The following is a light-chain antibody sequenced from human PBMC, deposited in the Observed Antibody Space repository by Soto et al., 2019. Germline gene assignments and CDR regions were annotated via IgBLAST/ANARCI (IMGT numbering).Light chain of an antibody. J-gene: IGKJ1*01. Sequence: DIPMTQSPFTLSASVGDRVTITCRASQSINSWLAWYQQKPGKAPKVLIYKASSLESGVPSRFSGSGSGTEFTLTISSLQPDDFATYYCQQYKSYSTWTFGQGTKVEVK. V-gene: IGKV1-5*03. CDR2: KAS. CDR3: QQYKSYSTWT. CDR1: QSINSW.